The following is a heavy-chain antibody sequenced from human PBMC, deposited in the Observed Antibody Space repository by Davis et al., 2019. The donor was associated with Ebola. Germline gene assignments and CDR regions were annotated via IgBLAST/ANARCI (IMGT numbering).Heavy chain of an antibody. CDR3: ARDLSAKQWLVLSVYYGMDV. Sequence: ASVKVSCKASGYTFTGYYMHWVRQAPGQGLEWMGWINPNSGGTNYAQKFQGRVTMTRDTSISTAYMELSRLRSDDTAVYYCARDLSAKQWLVLSVYYGMDVWGQGTTVTVSS. CDR1: GYTFTGYY. D-gene: IGHD6-19*01. V-gene: IGHV1-2*02. CDR2: INPNSGGT. J-gene: IGHJ6*02.